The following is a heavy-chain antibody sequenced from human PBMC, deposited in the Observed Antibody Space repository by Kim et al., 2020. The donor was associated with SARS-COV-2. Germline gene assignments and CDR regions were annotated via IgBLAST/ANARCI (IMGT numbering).Heavy chain of an antibody. CDR1: GFTVTSAH. CDR2: IYGAGNT. V-gene: IGHV3-53*01. D-gene: IGHD3-22*01. J-gene: IGHJ4*02. Sequence: GGSLRLSCAASGFTVTSAHMSWVRQAPGKGLQWLSVIYGAGNTYHADSVKGRFTISRDTSKNLLYLEMNSLRAEDTAVYYCARGLSMIQGLDYWGQGTLV. CDR3: ARGLSMIQGLDY.